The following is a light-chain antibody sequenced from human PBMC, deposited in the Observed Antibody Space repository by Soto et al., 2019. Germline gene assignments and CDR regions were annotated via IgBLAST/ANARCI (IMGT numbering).Light chain of an antibody. CDR2: DVS. V-gene: IGLV2-14*03. CDR3: SSYTSSSTRV. J-gene: IGLJ1*01. Sequence: QSALTQPASVSGSPGQSITISCTGTSSDVGGYNYVSWYQQHPDKAPKLMIYDVSNRPSGVSNRFSGSKSGNTASLTISGLQADDEADYYCSSYTSSSTRVFGTVTKVTVL. CDR1: SSDVGGYNY.